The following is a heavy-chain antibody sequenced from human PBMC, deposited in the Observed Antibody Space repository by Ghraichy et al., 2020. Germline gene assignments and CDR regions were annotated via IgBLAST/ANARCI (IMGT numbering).Heavy chain of an antibody. CDR2: ISYDGSNK. CDR1: GFTFSSYG. CDR3: AKFLEAPGGLEDYYGMDV. D-gene: IGHD3-10*01. J-gene: IGHJ6*02. V-gene: IGHV3-30*18. Sequence: GGSLRLSCAASGFTFSSYGMHWVRQAPGKGLEWVAVISYDGSNKYYADSVKGRFTISRDNSKNTLYLQMNSLRAEDTAVYYCAKFLEAPGGLEDYYGMDVWGQGTTVTVSS.